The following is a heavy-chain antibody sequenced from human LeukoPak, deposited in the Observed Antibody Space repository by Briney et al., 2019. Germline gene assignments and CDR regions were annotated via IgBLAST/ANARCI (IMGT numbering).Heavy chain of an antibody. CDR1: GYTFTSYG. CDR2: ISAYNGNT. V-gene: IGHV1-18*01. J-gene: IGHJ4*02. Sequence: ASVKVSCKASGYTFTSYGISWVRQAPGQGLEWMGWISAYNGNTNYAQKLQGRVTMTTDTSTSTAYMELRSLRSDDTAVYYCARLPRGLGKLLLLEYWGQGTLVTVST. D-gene: IGHD3-16*01. CDR3: ARLPRGLGKLLLLEY.